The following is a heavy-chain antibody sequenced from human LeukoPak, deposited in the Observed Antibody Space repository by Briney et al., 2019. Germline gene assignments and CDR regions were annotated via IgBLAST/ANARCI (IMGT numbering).Heavy chain of an antibody. J-gene: IGHJ4*02. V-gene: IGHV4-59*08. CDR2: IHYSGST. D-gene: IGHD6-19*01. CDR3: ARRNRSGWYFDY. Sequence: SETLSLTCTVSGDSISSYYWSWIRQPPGRGLEWIGSIHYSGSTNHNPSLKSRAIISVDPSKNQFSLNLYSVPAADTAVYYCARRNRSGWYFDYWGQGTLVTVSS. CDR1: GDSISSYY.